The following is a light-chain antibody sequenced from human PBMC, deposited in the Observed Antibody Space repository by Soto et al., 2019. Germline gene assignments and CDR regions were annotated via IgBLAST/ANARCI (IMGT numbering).Light chain of an antibody. V-gene: IGLV1-47*01. CDR2: RNN. Sequence: QSVLTQPPSASGTPGQRVTISCSGSSSNIGSNYVYWYQQLPGTAPKLLIYRNNQRPSGVPDRFSGSKSGTSASRAISGLRSEDDADYYCAACDDSLSGPVFGGGTKLTVL. J-gene: IGLJ2*01. CDR3: AACDDSLSGPV. CDR1: SSNIGSNY.